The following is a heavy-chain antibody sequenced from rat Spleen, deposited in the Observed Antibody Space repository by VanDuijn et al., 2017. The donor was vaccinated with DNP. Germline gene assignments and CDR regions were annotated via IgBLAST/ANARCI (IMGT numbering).Heavy chain of an antibody. CDR1: GYSITSCCR. CDR2: INSAGST. Sequence: EVQLQESGPGLVEPSQSLSLTCSVTGYSITSCCRWTWIRKFPGHKLEWMGYINSAGSTNYNPSLKGRISITSYTSKNQFFLQVNSVNTEDTATYDCARGDILRSFDYWGQGVMVTVSS. V-gene: IGHV3-3*01. D-gene: IGHD1-6*01. J-gene: IGHJ2*01. CDR3: ARGDILRSFDY.